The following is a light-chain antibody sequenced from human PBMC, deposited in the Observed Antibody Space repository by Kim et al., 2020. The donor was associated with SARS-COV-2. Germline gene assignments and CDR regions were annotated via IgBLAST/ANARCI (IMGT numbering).Light chain of an antibody. CDR1: RSIGGL. Sequence: ASVGDRVTITCRASRSIGGLLAWYQQKPGKAPKLLIYEASTLKSGVPSRFSGSGFETEFTLTTSSLQPDDFATYYCQQYRSYPWTFGQGTKVEIK. V-gene: IGKV1-5*03. J-gene: IGKJ1*01. CDR3: QQYRSYPWT. CDR2: EAS.